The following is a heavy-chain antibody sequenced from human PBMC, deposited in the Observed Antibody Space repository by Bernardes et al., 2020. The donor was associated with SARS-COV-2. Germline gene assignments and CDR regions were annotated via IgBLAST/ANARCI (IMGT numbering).Heavy chain of an antibody. Sequence: LKVSCASSGFNFGDYVLSWVRQAPGKGLEWVSTISNGGGITYYADSVKGRFIISRDNSKNMLYLQMNSLRTDDTAVYFCAKPPHYCSSTSCPFDYWGQGTLVTVSS. CDR3: AKPPHYCSSTSCPFDY. CDR2: ISNGGGIT. CDR1: GFNFGDYV. J-gene: IGHJ4*02. D-gene: IGHD2-2*01. V-gene: IGHV3-23*01.